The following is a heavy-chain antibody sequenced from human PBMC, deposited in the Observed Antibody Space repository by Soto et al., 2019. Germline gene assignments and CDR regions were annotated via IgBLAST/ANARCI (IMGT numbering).Heavy chain of an antibody. D-gene: IGHD2-21*01. CDR1: GFTFSDYN. J-gene: IGHJ6*02. Sequence: LRLSCVASGFTFSDYNMNWLRQTPGKGLEWVSSIASRSNYIYYADSLKGRFTVSRDNARNSLYLQVDNLRAEDTAVYYCARNRRIAVEMDVWGQGTTVTVSS. CDR2: IASRSNYI. CDR3: ARNRRIAVEMDV. V-gene: IGHV3-21*01.